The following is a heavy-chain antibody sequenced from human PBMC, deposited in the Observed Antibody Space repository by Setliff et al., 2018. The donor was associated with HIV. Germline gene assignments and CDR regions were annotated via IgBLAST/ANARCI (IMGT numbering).Heavy chain of an antibody. J-gene: IGHJ4*02. V-gene: IGHV4-39*07. Sequence: SETLSLTCTVSGGSISSSSYYWGWIRQPPGKGLEWIGSFYHGGSTLYNPSLRSRVTISVDTSKNHFSLILTSVTAADTAVYYCVRRTDYYGSGSESSFDYWGQGTLVTVSS. CDR3: VRRTDYYGSGSESSFDY. CDR2: FYHGGST. D-gene: IGHD3-10*01. CDR1: GGSISSSSYY.